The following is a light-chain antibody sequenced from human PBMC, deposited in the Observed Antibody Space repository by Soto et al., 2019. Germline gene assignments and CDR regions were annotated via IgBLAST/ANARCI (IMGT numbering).Light chain of an antibody. CDR2: WAS. Sequence: RATSDCKAREGVFYSSENKHYVGWYHQKPGQPPKLLIYWASTLDSGVHDRLSGRSAGTDFLLTIFSVQAEEGAVYCSKESAGAQRHFCKGTKVDNK. CDR1: EGVFYSSENKHY. J-gene: IGKJ1*01. V-gene: IGKV4-1*01. CDR3: KESAGAQRH.